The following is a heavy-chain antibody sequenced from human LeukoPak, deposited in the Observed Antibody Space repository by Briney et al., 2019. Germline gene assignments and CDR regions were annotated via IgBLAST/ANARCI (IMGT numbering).Heavy chain of an antibody. CDR3: ARGGGPPSYFDY. CDR1: SGSISSYY. Sequence: PSGTLSLTCTVSSGSISSYYWSWIRQPPGKALEWIGYIYYSGITNYNPSLKSRVTISLDTSRNQFSLKLSSVTAADTAVYYCARGGGPPSYFDYWGQGTLVSGSS. V-gene: IGHV4-59*01. D-gene: IGHD3-16*01. CDR2: IYYSGIT. J-gene: IGHJ4*02.